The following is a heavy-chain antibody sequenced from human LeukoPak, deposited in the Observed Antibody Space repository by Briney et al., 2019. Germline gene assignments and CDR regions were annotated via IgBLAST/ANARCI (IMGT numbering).Heavy chain of an antibody. D-gene: IGHD6-13*01. CDR2: IRPSGDNT. V-gene: IGHV3-21*01. J-gene: IGHJ4*02. CDR1: GFTFSSYD. CDR3: ARVLEAAAFDY. Sequence: GGSLRLSCAASGFTFSSYDMTWVRQAPGRGLEWVSSIRPSGDNTYYGDSVKGRFTISRDNAKNSLYLQMNSLRAEDTAVYYCARVLEAAAFDYWGQGTLVTVSS.